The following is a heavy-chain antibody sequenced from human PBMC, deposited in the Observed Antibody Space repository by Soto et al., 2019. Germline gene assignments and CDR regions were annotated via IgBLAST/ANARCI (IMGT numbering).Heavy chain of an antibody. CDR1: GDSVSSNSVA. Sequence: SQTLSLTCAISGDSVSSNSVAWNWIRQSPSRGLEWLGRTYYRSKWYIEYAVSLKSRITINPDTSKNQFSLQLNSVTPEDTAVYCCARTKGYLDYWGQGTLVTVSS. V-gene: IGHV6-1*01. J-gene: IGHJ4*02. CDR2: TYYRSKWYI. CDR3: ARTKGYLDY.